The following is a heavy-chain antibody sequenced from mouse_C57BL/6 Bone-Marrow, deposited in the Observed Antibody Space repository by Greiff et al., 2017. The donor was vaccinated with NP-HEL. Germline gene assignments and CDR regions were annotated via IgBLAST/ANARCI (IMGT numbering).Heavy chain of an antibody. D-gene: IGHD2-4*01. J-gene: IGHJ3*01. V-gene: IGHV7-1*01. CDR1: GFTFSDFY. Sequence: EVKVVESGGGLVQSGRSLRLSCATSGFTFSDFYMEWVRQAPGKGLEWIAASRNKANDYTTEYSASVKGRFIVSRDTSPSILYLQMNALRAEDTAIYYCARDADDYGFAYWGQGTLVTVSA. CDR2: SRNKANDYTT. CDR3: ARDADDYGFAY.